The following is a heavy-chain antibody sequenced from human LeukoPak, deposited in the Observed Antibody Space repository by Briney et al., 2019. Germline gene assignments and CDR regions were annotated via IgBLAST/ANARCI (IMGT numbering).Heavy chain of an antibody. CDR2: LDPENGET. V-gene: IGHV1-24*01. J-gene: IGHJ4*02. CDR3: ATDQGRFGDPSFDY. D-gene: IGHD3-10*01. CDR1: GDTLTELS. Sequence: ASVKVSCKFSGDTLTELSMHWVRQAPGKGLEWMGGLDPENGETIYAQKFQGRVTMTEDTSTDTAYMELSSLRSEDTAVYYCATDQGRFGDPSFDYWGQGTLVTVSS.